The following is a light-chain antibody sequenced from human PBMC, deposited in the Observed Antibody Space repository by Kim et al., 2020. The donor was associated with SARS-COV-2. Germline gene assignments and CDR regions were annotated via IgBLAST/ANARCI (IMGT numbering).Light chain of an antibody. CDR1: SSNIGAPYA. V-gene: IGLV1-40*01. CDR3: QSFDGSLSGVV. Sequence: QSVLTQPPSVSGAPGQRVTISCTGSSSNIGAPYAVHWYQQLPGTAPKLLIHDDNNRPSGVPDRFSGSKSGTSASLAITGLQAEDEADYYCQSFDGSLSGVVFGGGTRLTVL. J-gene: IGLJ2*01. CDR2: DDN.